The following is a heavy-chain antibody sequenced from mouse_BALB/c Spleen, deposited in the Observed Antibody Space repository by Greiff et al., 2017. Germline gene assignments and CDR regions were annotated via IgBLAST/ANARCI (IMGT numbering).Heavy chain of an antibody. V-gene: IGHV3-2*02. Sequence: EVKLMESGPGLVKPSQSLSLTCTVTGYSITSDYAWNWIRQFPGNKLEWMGYISYSGSTSYNPSLKSRISITRDTSKNQFFLQLNSVTTEDTATYYCASGGYDYGAAYWGQGTLVTVSA. D-gene: IGHD2-4*01. CDR2: ISYSGST. CDR1: GYSITSDYA. CDR3: ASGGYDYGAAY. J-gene: IGHJ3*01.